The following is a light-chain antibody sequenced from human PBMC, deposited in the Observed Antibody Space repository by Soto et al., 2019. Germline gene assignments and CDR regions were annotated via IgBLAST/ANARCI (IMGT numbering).Light chain of an antibody. CDR1: SSDLGSYNL. Sequence: QSVLTQPASVSGSPGQSITISCTGTSSDLGSYNLVSWYQQHPDKAPKLMIYEGSQRPSGVSNRFSGSKSGNTASLTISGLQAEDEADYYCCSYAGSTTLYVFGTGTQLTVL. CDR2: EGS. V-gene: IGLV2-23*01. CDR3: CSYAGSTTLYV. J-gene: IGLJ1*01.